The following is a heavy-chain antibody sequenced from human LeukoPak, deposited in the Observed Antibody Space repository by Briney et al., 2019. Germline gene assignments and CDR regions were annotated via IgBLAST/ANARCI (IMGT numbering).Heavy chain of an antibody. Sequence: PGGSLRLSCVASGFTLSTYGMHWVRQAPGKGLEWVAVISYDGSNKYYADSVKGRFTISRDNSKNTLYLQMNSLRAEDTAVYYCASIAAARDFDYWGQGTLVTVSS. CDR1: GFTLSTYG. V-gene: IGHV3-30*03. D-gene: IGHD6-13*01. J-gene: IGHJ4*02. CDR3: ASIAAARDFDY. CDR2: ISYDGSNK.